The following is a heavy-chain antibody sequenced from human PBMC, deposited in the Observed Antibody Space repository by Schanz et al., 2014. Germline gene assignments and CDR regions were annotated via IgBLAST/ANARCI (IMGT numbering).Heavy chain of an antibody. V-gene: IGHV3-23*01. CDR3: VKDPDKYNWNDVEGMDH. J-gene: IGHJ4*02. D-gene: IGHD1-1*01. CDR1: GFTFSTYA. Sequence: EVQLLESGGALVQPGGSLRLSCSASGFTFSTYAMSWVRQAPGKGLEWVSAINGNGGITYYADPVKGRFTISRDNSKNTLYLQMKSLRVEDTAVYYCVKDPDKYNWNDVEGMDHWGQGTLVTVSS. CDR2: INGNGGIT.